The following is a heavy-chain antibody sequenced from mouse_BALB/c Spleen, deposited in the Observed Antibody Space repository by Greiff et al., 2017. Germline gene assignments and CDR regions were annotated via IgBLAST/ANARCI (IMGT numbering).Heavy chain of an antibody. J-gene: IGHJ4*01. CDR3: ARAYYGNHYAMDY. CDR1: GFTFSDYY. CDR2: ISDGGSYT. Sequence: EVQRVESGGGLVKPGGSLKLSCAASGFTFSDYYMYWVRQTPEKRLEWVATISDGGSYTYYPDSVKGRFTISRDNAKNNLYLQMSSLKSEDTAMYYCARAYYGNHYAMDYWGQGTSVTVSS. D-gene: IGHD2-10*01. V-gene: IGHV5-4*02.